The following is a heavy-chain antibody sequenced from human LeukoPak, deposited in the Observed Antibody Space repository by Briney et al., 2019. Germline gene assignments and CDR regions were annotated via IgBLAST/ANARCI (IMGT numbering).Heavy chain of an antibody. V-gene: IGHV1-8*03. CDR1: GFTFTSYD. CDR3: ARAIMNYDFLSGCYPNWLDP. CDR2: MSPQSGDT. D-gene: IGHD3-3*01. Sequence: ASVKVSCKASGFTFTSYDIHWVRQAPGQGLEWMGWMSPQSGDTGYAQKFQGRITITRDTAISTAYMELSSLRSEDTAVYYCARAIMNYDFLSGCYPNWLDPWGQGTLVTVSS. J-gene: IGHJ5*02.